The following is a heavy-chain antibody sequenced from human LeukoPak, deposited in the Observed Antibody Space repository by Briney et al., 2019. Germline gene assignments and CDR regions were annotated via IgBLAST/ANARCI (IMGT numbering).Heavy chain of an antibody. CDR1: GYTFTGSY. Sequence: ASLKLSCKASGYTFTGSYIHWVRQAPGQGLEWMGWINPNSGGTNYAQKFQGRVTMTRDTSISTAYMELSRLRSDDTAVYYCARGKGITMIVAHWGQGTLVTVSS. D-gene: IGHD3-22*01. CDR2: INPNSGGT. V-gene: IGHV1-2*02. CDR3: ARGKGITMIVAH. J-gene: IGHJ4*02.